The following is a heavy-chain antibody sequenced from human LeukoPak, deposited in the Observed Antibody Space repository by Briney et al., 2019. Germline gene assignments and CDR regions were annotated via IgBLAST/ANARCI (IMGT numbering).Heavy chain of an antibody. CDR3: AKDNHYDSSGYFDY. V-gene: IGHV3-23*01. CDR2: INDSGGST. D-gene: IGHD3-22*01. Sequence: PGGSLRLSCAASGFTFGNYGMSWVRQAPGKGLEWISAINDSGGSTYYADSVKGRFTISRDSSKNTLYLQMNSLRAEDTATYYCAKDNHYDSSGYFDYWGQGTLVTVS. CDR1: GFTFGNYG. J-gene: IGHJ4*02.